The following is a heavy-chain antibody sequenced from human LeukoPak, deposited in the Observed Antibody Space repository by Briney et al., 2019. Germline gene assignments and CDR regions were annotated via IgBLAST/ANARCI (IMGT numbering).Heavy chain of an antibody. CDR1: GFTFSSYG. D-gene: IGHD2/OR15-2a*01. Sequence: GGSLRLSCAVSGFTFSSYGMNWVRQAPGKGLEWVSAISGSGGRTYYADSVKGRFTISRDNSKNTLYLQMNSLRAEDTAVYYCARTSYSTTRYMDVWGKGTTVTVSS. CDR2: ISGSGGRT. V-gene: IGHV3-23*01. J-gene: IGHJ6*03. CDR3: ARTSYSTTRYMDV.